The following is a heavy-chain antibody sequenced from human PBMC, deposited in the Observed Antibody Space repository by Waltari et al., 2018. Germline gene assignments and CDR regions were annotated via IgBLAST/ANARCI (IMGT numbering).Heavy chain of an antibody. D-gene: IGHD2-2*01. J-gene: IGHJ6*03. CDR2: IIPIFGTA. CDR3: AVVPAARRGRGDYYYYYMDV. V-gene: IGHV1-69*01. Sequence: LEWRGGIIPIFGTANYAQKFQGRVTITADESTSTAYMELSSLRSEDTAVYYCAVVPAARRGRGDYYYYYMDVWGKGTTVTVSS.